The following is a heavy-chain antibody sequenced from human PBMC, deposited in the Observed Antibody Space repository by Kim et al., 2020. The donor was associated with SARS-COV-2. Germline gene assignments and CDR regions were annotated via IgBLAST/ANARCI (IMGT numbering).Heavy chain of an antibody. J-gene: IGHJ4*02. CDR3: AEDVAHSSGLYMGYFDY. V-gene: IGHV3-23*01. D-gene: IGHD6-19*01. Sequence: VTRRFTISRDNTKKTLYLQMNSLRAEDTAIYYCAEDVAHSSGLYMGYFDYWGQGTLVTVSS.